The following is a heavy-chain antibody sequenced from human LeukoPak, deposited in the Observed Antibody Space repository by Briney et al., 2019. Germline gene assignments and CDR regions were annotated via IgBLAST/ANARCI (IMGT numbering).Heavy chain of an antibody. CDR1: GGSLSSGDYY. CDR2: IYTSGST. V-gene: IGHV4-61*02. D-gene: IGHD6-13*01. CDR3: ARDRAVAGDWFDP. Sequence: PSQTLSLTCSFSGGSLSSGDYYWSWIRQPAGKGLEWIGRIYTSGSTNYNPSLKSRVTMSVDTSKNQFSLKLSSVTAADTAVYYCARDRAVAGDWFDPWGQGTLVTVSS. J-gene: IGHJ5*02.